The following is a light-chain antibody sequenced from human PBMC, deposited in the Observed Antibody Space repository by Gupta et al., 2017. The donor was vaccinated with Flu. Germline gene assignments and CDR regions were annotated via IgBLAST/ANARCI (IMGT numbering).Light chain of an antibody. CDR1: ALPKQY. V-gene: IGLV3-25*02. CDR2: KDI. CDR3: QAADSSGSYV. Sequence: SYELTQPPSVSVSQGQTARITCSGDALPKQYAHWYQQKPGQAPVVVINKDIERPSGIPERFSGSSSGTTLTLTISGVEADDEADYYCQAADSSGSYVFGTGTKVTVL. J-gene: IGLJ1*01.